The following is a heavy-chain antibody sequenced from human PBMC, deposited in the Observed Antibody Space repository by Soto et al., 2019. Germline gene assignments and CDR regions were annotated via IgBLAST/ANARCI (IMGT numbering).Heavy chain of an antibody. J-gene: IGHJ2*01. CDR3: ARGNHRWLQLWYFDL. D-gene: IGHD5-12*01. CDR1: GGTFSSYT. V-gene: IGHV1-69*05. CDR2: IIPIFGTA. Sequence: QVQLVQSGAEVKKPGSSVTVSCKASGGTFSSYTISWVRQAPGQGLEWMGGIIPIFGTANYAQKFQGRVTXPXXXSXXTAYMELSSLGSEDTAVYYCARGNHRWLQLWYFDLWGRGTLVTVSS.